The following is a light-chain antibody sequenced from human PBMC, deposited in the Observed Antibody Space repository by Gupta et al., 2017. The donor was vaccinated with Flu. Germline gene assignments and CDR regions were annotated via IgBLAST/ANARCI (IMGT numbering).Light chain of an antibody. CDR2: DVS. V-gene: IGLV2-14*03. Sequence: TITITVPSTAVAFDNYVSCHRQHPDKAPNLMIFDVSVRPSGVATLFSVSTSGNTSSLTIAGLQSEDEADYYCSSYTTNNTIDVIFGGGTKLTVL. CDR3: SSYTTNNTIDVI. CDR1: STAVAFDNY. J-gene: IGLJ2*01.